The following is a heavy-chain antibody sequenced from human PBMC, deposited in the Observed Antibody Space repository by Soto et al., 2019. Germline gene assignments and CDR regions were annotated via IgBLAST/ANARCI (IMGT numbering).Heavy chain of an antibody. J-gene: IGHJ3*02. CDR2: IYSGGST. D-gene: IGHD5-12*01. CDR3: ARYIVATIGSAFDI. Sequence: GGSLRLSCAASGFTVSSNYMGWVRQAPGKGLEWVSVIYSGGSTYYADSVKGRFTISRHNSKNTLYLQMNSLRAEDTAVYYCARYIVATIGSAFDIWGQGTMVTVSS. V-gene: IGHV3-53*04. CDR1: GFTVSSNY.